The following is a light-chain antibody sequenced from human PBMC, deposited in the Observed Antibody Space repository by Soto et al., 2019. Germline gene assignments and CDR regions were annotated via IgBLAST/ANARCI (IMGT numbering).Light chain of an antibody. J-gene: IGKJ3*01. CDR2: AAS. CDR3: PKYISAPFT. Sequence: DIQMTQSPSSLSESVGDRVTIPCRASQGIRNFLAWYQQKPGKVPKLLIYAASTLQSGVPSRFSGSGSGTDFTLTISSLQHEDVATYYCPKYISAPFTLGPGNKVDIK. V-gene: IGKV1-27*01. CDR1: QGIRNF.